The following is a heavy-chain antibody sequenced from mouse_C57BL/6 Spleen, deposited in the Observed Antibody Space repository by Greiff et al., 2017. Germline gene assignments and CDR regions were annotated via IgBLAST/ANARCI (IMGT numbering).Heavy chain of an antibody. CDR1: GYTFTSYW. D-gene: IGHD1-1*01. Sequence: QVQLQQPGAELVRPGSSVKLSCKASGYTFTSYWMHWVKQRPIQGLEWIGNIDPSDSETHYNQKFKDKATLTVDKSSSTAYMQLSSLTSEDSAVYYCAREDYGISSGYWGQGTTLTVSS. CDR2: IDPSDSET. CDR3: AREDYGISSGY. J-gene: IGHJ2*01. V-gene: IGHV1-52*01.